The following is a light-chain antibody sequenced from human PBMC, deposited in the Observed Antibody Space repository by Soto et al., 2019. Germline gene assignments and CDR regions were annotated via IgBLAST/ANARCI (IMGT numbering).Light chain of an antibody. Sequence: WMKQSPSLLSASTGDRDPISCRMGQGISSYLAWYQQKPGKAPELLIYAASTLQSGVPSRFSVSGSVTEFTLTTTNLQPEDFVTYYCHQSYTVPIPFGQGTRLENK. J-gene: IGKJ5*01. CDR2: AAS. V-gene: IGKV1D-8*02. CDR1: QGISSY. CDR3: HQSYTVPIP.